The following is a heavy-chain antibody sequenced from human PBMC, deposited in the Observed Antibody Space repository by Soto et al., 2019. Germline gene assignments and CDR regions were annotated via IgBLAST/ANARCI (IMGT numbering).Heavy chain of an antibody. J-gene: IGHJ6*02. V-gene: IGHV3-30*04. CDR3: ARSHDYERGMGV. CDR1: GFPLRSYS. D-gene: IGHD3-22*01. CDR2: ISYDGRRK. Sequence: GGSLSLSCAPSGFPLRSYSMNWVRQAPGKGMESVSVISYDGRRKYYGDSVRGRFTISRDISNNTLYLKMNSLTAEDTAVYSWARSHDYERGMGVWGQGTMVTVSS.